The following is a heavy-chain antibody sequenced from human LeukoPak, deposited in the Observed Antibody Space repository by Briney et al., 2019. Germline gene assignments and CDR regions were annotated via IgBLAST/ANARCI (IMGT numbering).Heavy chain of an antibody. CDR1: GGSISSNNW. D-gene: IGHD2-8*02. Sequence: PSGTPPLTCAVSGGSISSNNWWSWVRQSPGKGLEWIGEFFHSGSTNSNPSLKSRVTISVDKSKNEFSLKLRSVTAADTAVYYCARLGGPGYCTGTSCRGNWFDPWGQGTLVTVSS. V-gene: IGHV4-4*02. CDR3: ARLGGPGYCTGTSCRGNWFDP. J-gene: IGHJ5*02. CDR2: FFHSGST.